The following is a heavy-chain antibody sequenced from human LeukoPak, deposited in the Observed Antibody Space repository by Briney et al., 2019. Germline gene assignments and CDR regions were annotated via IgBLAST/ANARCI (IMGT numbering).Heavy chain of an antibody. CDR3: AKCMSSTGVCLNFDY. CDR2: IGSDSAT. CDR1: GFTFFNYA. J-gene: IGHJ4*02. Sequence: GGSLRLSCEPSGFTFFNYAMSSVRQAPGKGLEWVSGIGSDSATFFTDSVKGRFTISRANSKNPVYLHIASLGVEDRAVISVAKCMSSTGVCLNFDYWGQGILVAVST. V-gene: IGHV3-23*01. D-gene: IGHD2-21*02.